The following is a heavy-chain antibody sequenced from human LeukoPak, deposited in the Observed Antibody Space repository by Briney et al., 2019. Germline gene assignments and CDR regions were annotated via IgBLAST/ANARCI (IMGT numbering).Heavy chain of an antibody. CDR3: ARDRRRPGMILLMDPFDY. CDR2: ISAYNGNT. V-gene: IGHV1-18*01. D-gene: IGHD3-10*01. J-gene: IGHJ4*02. CDR1: GYTFTSYG. Sequence: ASVKVSCKASGYTFTSYGISWVRQAPGQGLEWMGWISAYNGNTNYAQKLQGRVTMTTDTSTSTAYMELRSLRSDDTAVYYCARDRRRPGMILLMDPFDYWGQGTLVTVSS.